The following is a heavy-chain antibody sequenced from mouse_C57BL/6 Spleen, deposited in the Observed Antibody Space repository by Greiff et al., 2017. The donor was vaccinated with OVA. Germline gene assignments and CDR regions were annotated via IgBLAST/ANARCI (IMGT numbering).Heavy chain of an antibody. D-gene: IGHD1-1*01. CDR1: GFTFSSYA. J-gene: IGHJ1*03. Sequence: EVMLVESGEGLVKPGGSLKLSCAASGFTFSSYAMSWVRQTPEKRLEWVAYISSGGDYIYYADTVKGRFTISRDNARNTLYLQMSSLKSEDTAMYYCTRDPSTTLVAHWYFDVWGTGTTVTVS. CDR3: TRDPSTTLVAHWYFDV. V-gene: IGHV5-9-1*02. CDR2: ISSGGDYI.